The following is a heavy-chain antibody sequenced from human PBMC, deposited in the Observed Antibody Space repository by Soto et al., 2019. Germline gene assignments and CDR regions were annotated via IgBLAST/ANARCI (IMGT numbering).Heavy chain of an antibody. CDR2: IYYSGST. CDR1: GGSISSSSYY. D-gene: IGHD1-26*01. CDR3: ARQGEGGGATYYFDY. Sequence: QLQLQESGPGLVKPSETLSLTCTVSGGSISSSSYYWGWIRQPPGKGLEWIGSIYYSGSTYYNPSLKSRVTISVDTSKNQFSLKLSSVTAADTAVYYCARQGEGGGATYYFDYWGQGTLVTVSS. V-gene: IGHV4-39*01. J-gene: IGHJ4*02.